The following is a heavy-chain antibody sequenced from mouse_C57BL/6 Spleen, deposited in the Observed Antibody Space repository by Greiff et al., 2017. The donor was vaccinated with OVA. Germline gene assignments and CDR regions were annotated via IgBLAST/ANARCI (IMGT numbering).Heavy chain of an antibody. CDR3: ARGRGDYFDY. Sequence: QVQLQQSGAELVRPGASVKLSCKASGYTFTDYYINWVKQRPGQGLEWIARIYPGSGNTYYNEKFKGKATLTAEKSSSTAYMQLSSLTSEDSAVYFCARGRGDYFDYWGQGTTLTVSS. J-gene: IGHJ2*01. CDR1: GYTFTDYY. V-gene: IGHV1-76*01. CDR2: IYPGSGNT.